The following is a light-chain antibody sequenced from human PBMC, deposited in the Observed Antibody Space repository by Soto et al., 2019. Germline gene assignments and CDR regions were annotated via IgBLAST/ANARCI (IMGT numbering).Light chain of an antibody. V-gene: IGKV3-20*01. CDR3: QQFGGSSRP. Sequence: ESVLTQSPGTLSLSPGERATLSCRASQSVSSSYLAWYQQKPGQAPRLLIYGASSRATGIPDRFTGSGSGTDFTLTITRLEPEDFAVYYCQQFGGSSRPFGQGTKVDIK. CDR2: GAS. J-gene: IGKJ1*01. CDR1: QSVSSSY.